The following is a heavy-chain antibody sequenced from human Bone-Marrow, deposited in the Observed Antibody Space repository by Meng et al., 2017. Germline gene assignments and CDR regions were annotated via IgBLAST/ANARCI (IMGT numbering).Heavy chain of an antibody. D-gene: IGHD1-1*01. J-gene: IGHJ4*02. CDR3: ANWNDGLLNY. CDR1: GGSFTGYY. V-gene: IGHV1-2*06. Sequence: ARVKRPGAYSRVSCKACGGSFTGYYMCWVRQATGKGLEWMGPINPNSGGTNYAQKLQGRVTITRDTSISTAYMELSRLRSDDTAVYYCANWNDGLLNYWGQGTLVTVSS. CDR2: INPNSGGT.